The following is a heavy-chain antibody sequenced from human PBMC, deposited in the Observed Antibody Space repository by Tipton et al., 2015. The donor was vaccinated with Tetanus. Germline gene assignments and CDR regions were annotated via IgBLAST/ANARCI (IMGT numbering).Heavy chain of an antibody. V-gene: IGHV4-4*02. D-gene: IGHD6-13*01. CDR1: GGSISSNYW. CDR2: ISHNGST. J-gene: IGHJ5*02. CDR3: ARDPGIASAGLWFDP. Sequence: TLSLTCAVSGGSISSNYWWSWVRQSPGTGLEWIGEISHNGSTNYNPSLKSRVTISVDKSKNQFSLRLGSVTAADTAVYYCARDPGIASAGLWFDPWGQGTLVTVSS.